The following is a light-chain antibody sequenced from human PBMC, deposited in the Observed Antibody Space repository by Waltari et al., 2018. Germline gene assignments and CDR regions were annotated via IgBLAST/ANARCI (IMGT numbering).Light chain of an antibody. CDR2: AAS. CDR3: MQDYNYPRT. J-gene: IGKJ1*01. Sequence: AIQVTQSPSSLSASVGDRVTITCRASQASRNDLGWYQQRPGRAPKLLIYAASRLEGGVPSRFSGSGSGTDFTLTISNLQPEDFASYYCMQDYNYPRTFGQGTKVEIK. V-gene: IGKV1-6*01. CDR1: QASRND.